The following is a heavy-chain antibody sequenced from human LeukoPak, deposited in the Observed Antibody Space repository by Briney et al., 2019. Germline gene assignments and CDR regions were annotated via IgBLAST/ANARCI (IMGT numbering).Heavy chain of an antibody. CDR3: ARRRRDGYYFDY. V-gene: IGHV4-34*01. CDR1: GGSFSGYY. D-gene: IGHD5-24*01. CDR2: INHSGST. J-gene: IGHJ4*02. Sequence: PSETLSLTCAVYGGSFSGYYWSWIRQPPGKGLEWIGEINHSGSTNYNPSLKSRVTISVDTSKNQFSLKLSSVTAADTAVYYCARRRRDGYYFDYWGQGTLVTVSS.